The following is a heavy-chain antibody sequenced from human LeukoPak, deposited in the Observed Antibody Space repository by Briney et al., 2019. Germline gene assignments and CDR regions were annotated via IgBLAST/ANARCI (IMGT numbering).Heavy chain of an antibody. Sequence: SLRLSCAASGFTFVDNAMSWVRQAPGRGLEWVGFTRSKAYGGTTEYAASAKGRFTISRDDSKNIAYLQMNSLTTGDTDVYYCGRGPTQQWFYPGTDGWGQGTTVIVSS. V-gene: IGHV3-49*04. CDR3: GRGPTQQWFYPGTDG. CDR2: TRSKAYGGTT. CDR1: GFTFVDNA. D-gene: IGHD5-18*01. J-gene: IGHJ6*02.